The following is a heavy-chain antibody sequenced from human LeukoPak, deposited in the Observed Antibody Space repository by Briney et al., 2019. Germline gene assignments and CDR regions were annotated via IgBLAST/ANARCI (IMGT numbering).Heavy chain of an antibody. J-gene: IGHJ4*02. D-gene: IGHD3-10*01. CDR1: GFTFSSYA. CDR2: ISGSGGST. CDR3: AKQVGFGELLFDY. V-gene: IGHV3-23*01. Sequence: PGGSLRLSRAASGFTFSSYAMSWVRQAPGKGLEWVSAISGSGGSTYYADSVKGRFTISRDNSKNTLYLQMNSLRAEDTAVYYCAKQVGFGELLFDYWGQGTLVTVSS.